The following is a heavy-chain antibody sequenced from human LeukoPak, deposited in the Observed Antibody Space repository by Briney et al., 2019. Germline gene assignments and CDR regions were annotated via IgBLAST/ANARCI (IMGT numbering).Heavy chain of an antibody. J-gene: IGHJ4*02. V-gene: IGHV4-34*01. CDR1: GGSFSGYY. CDR2: INHSGST. CDR3: ASIAGYCSSTSCYTPDY. Sequence: SSETLSLTCAVYGGSFSGYYWSWIRQPPGKGLEWIGEINHSGSTNYNPSLKSRVTISVDTSKNQFSLKLSSVTAADTAVYYCASIAGYCSSTSCYTPDYWGQGTLVTVSS. D-gene: IGHD2-2*02.